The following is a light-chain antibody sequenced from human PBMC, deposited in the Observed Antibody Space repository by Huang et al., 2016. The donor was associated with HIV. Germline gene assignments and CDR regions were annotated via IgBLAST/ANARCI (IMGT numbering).Light chain of an antibody. Sequence: EVVMTQSPVTLSVSPGERATLSCRASQRVNNKLAWFQQKPGQAPRLLIHEASIRATGIPDRFSGSGSGTEFTLTISSLQSEDFAVYYCQQYNNWPPWTFGQGTKVEIK. J-gene: IGKJ1*01. CDR3: QQYNNWPPWT. CDR1: QRVNNK. V-gene: IGKV3-15*01. CDR2: EAS.